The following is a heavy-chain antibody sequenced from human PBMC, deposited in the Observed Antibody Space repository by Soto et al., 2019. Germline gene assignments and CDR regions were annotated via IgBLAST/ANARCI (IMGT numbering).Heavy chain of an antibody. V-gene: IGHV4-59*01. CDR3: AREWVDTAMAFDY. J-gene: IGHJ4*02. CDR1: GGSISSYY. Sequence: SETLSLTCTVSGGSISSYYWSWIRQPPGKGLEWIGYIYYSGSTNYNPSLKSRVTISVDTSKNQFSLKLSSVTAADTAVYYCAREWVDTAMAFDYWGQGTLVTVSS. D-gene: IGHD5-18*01. CDR2: IYYSGST.